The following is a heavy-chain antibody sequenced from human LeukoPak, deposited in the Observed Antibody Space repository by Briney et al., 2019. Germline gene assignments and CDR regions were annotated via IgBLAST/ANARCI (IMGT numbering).Heavy chain of an antibody. V-gene: IGHV5-10-1*01. D-gene: IGHD6-13*01. CDR1: GYSFASYW. CDR2: IDPSDSYT. CDR3: ARLPSSWSTPDF. J-gene: IGHJ4*02. Sequence: GESLKISCKGSGYSFASYWIYRVRQMPGKGLESMGKIDPSDSYTSYNPSFQGHVTISADKSISTAYLQWGSLRSSDTAMYYCARLPSSWSTPDFWGQGTLVTVSS.